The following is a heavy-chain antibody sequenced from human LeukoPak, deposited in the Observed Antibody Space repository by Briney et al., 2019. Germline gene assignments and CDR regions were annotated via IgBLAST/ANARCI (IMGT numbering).Heavy chain of an antibody. D-gene: IGHD5-12*01. V-gene: IGHV4-4*07. J-gene: IGHJ3*02. CDR1: GGSISSYY. Sequence: PSETLSLTCTVSGGSISSYYWSWIRQPAGKGLEWIGRIYTSGSTNYNPSLKSRVTMSVDTSKNQFPLKLSSVTAADTAVYYCARFISGSVRGDAFDIWGQGTMVTVSS. CDR3: ARFISGSVRGDAFDI. CDR2: IYTSGST.